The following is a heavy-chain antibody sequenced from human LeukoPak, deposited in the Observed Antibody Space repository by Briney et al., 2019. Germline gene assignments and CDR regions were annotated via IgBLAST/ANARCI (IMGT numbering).Heavy chain of an antibody. J-gene: IGHJ6*02. CDR1: GGSISSGGYY. D-gene: IGHD2-8*01. V-gene: IGHV4-31*03. Sequence: SETLSLTCTVSGGSISSGGYYWSWIRQHPGKGLEWIGYIYYSGSTYYNPSLKSRVTISVDRSKNQFSLKLSSVTAADTAVYCCASKYGLYYGMDVWGQGTTVTVSS. CDR2: IYYSGST. CDR3: ASKYGLYYGMDV.